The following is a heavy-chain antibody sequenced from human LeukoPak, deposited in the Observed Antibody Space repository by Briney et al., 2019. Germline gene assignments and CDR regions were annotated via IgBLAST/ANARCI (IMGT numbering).Heavy chain of an antibody. J-gene: IGHJ5*02. D-gene: IGHD3-10*01. CDR2: INHSGST. CDR3: ATLPEISGSRGWFDP. V-gene: IGHV4-34*01. Sequence: SETLSLTCAVYGXSFSGYYWSWIRQPPGKGLEWIGEINHSGSTNYNPSLKSRVTISVDTSKNQFSLKLSSVTAADTAVYYCATLPEISGSRGWFDPWGQGTLVTVSS. CDR1: GXSFSGYY.